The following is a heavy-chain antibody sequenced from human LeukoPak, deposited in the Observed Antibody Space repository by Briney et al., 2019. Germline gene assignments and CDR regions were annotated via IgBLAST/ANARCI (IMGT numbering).Heavy chain of an antibody. V-gene: IGHV4-39*07. J-gene: IGHJ6*02. CDR1: GGSISSSSYY. CDR3: ARGDYDFWSGYPRKRTYGMDV. CDR2: INHSGST. Sequence: ASETLSLTCTVSGGSISSSSYYWGWIRQPPGKGLEWIGEINHSGSTNYNPSLKSRVTISVDTSKNQFSLKLSSVTAADTAVYYCARGDYDFWSGYPRKRTYGMDVWGQGATVTVSS. D-gene: IGHD3-3*01.